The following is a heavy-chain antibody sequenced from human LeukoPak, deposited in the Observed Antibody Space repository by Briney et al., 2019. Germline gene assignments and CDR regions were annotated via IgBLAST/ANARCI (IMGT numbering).Heavy chain of an antibody. J-gene: IGHJ4*02. CDR3: ARDFESGDY. CDR2: ISGSGGST. Sequence: GGSLRLSCAASGFTFSSYAMSWVRQAPGKGLEWVSAISGSGGSTYYADSVKGRFTISRDNAKNSLYLQMNSLRAEDTAVYYCARDFESGDYWGQGTLVTVSS. V-gene: IGHV3-23*01. CDR1: GFTFSSYA. D-gene: IGHD1-26*01.